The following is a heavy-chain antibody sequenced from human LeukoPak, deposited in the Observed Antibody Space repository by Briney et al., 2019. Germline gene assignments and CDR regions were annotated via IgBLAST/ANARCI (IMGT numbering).Heavy chain of an antibody. CDR2: IRYDGSNK. J-gene: IGHJ3*02. CDR1: GVTFSRNG. D-gene: IGHD2-21*01. CDR3: AKDYGLESHCGDAFDI. Sequence: GGSLRLSCVASGVTFSRNGMHWVRQAPGKGLEWVAFIRYDGSNKYYVDSVKGRFTISRDNSKNTMYLQMNSLRVEDTAVYHCAKDYGLESHCGDAFDIWGQGTMVTVSS. V-gene: IGHV3-30*02.